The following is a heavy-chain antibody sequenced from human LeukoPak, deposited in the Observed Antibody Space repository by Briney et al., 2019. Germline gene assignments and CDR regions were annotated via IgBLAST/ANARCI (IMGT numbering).Heavy chain of an antibody. Sequence: PSETLSLTCSVSGGSIRSSDHYWSWIRQPPGKGLEWIGYIYFSGSTYYNPSLKSRVTISVDTSTSQFSLKLSSVTAADTAIYYCARYCSGTGCHGPFDSWGPGTLVTVSS. D-gene: IGHD2-2*01. CDR1: GGSIRSSDHY. CDR3: ARYCSGTGCHGPFDS. V-gene: IGHV4-30-4*01. CDR2: IYFSGST. J-gene: IGHJ4*02.